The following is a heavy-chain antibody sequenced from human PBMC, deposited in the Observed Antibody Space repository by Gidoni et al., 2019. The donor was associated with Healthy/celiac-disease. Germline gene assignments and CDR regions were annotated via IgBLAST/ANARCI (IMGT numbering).Heavy chain of an antibody. CDR1: GGSCSGYY. J-gene: IGHJ4*02. CDR3: AGPGYSYGYGLHY. Sequence: QVQLQQWGAGLLKPSETLSLTCAVHGGSCSGYYWSWIRQPPGKGLEWIGEINHSGSTNYNPSLKSRVTISVDTSKNQFSLKLSSVTAADTAVYYCAGPGYSYGYGLHYWGQGTLVTVSS. D-gene: IGHD5-18*01. V-gene: IGHV4-34*01. CDR2: INHSGST.